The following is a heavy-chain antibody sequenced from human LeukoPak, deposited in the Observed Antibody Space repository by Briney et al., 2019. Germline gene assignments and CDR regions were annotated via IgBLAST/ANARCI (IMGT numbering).Heavy chain of an antibody. D-gene: IGHD2-21*02. J-gene: IGHJ4*02. Sequence: GGSLRLSCAASGFTFSSYGMHWVRQAPGKGLEWVAVISYDGSNKYYADSVKGRFSISRDNAKNTLYLQMNSLRVEDTAVYYCARDGYIVVVTAMRGDYFDYWGQGTLVTVSS. CDR2: ISYDGSNK. V-gene: IGHV3-30*03. CDR1: GFTFSSYG. CDR3: ARDGYIVVVTAMRGDYFDY.